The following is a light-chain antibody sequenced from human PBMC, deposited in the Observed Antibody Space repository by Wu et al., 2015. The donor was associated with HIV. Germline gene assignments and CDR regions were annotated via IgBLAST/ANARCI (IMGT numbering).Light chain of an antibody. CDR2: DAS. J-gene: IGKJ5*01. CDR1: QSVSSY. CDR3: QQYGGSPPVT. V-gene: IGKV3-20*01. Sequence: EIVLTQFPVTLSLSPGERATLSCRASQSVSSYLAWYQQKPGQAPRLLIYDASNRAAGIPDRFNGSGSGTDFILTINRLEPEDSAVYFCQQYGGSPPVTFGRGTRLEXK.